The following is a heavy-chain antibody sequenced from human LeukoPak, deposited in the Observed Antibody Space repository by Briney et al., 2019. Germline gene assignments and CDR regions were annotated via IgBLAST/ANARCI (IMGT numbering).Heavy chain of an antibody. CDR3: AAASTYYFDY. Sequence: PGGSLRLSCAASGFTFSSYWMSWVRQAPGKGLEWVSAISGSGGSTYYADSVKGRFTISRDNSKNTLYLQMNSLRAEDTAVYYCAAASTYYFDYWGQGTLVTVSS. CDR2: ISGSGGST. CDR1: GFTFSSYW. J-gene: IGHJ4*02. V-gene: IGHV3-23*01. D-gene: IGHD2-15*01.